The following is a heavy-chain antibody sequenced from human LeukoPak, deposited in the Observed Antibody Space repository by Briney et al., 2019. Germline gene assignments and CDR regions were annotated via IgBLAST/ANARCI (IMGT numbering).Heavy chain of an antibody. Sequence: PSETLSLTCTVSGGSFSSFYWSWIRQPPGKGLEWIGYIYYSGSPNYNPSLKSRVTISVDTSKNQFSLKLSSVTAADTAVYYCARWPNCGSTSCPLDYWGQGTLVTVSS. V-gene: IGHV4-59*01. CDR2: IYYSGSP. J-gene: IGHJ4*02. CDR3: ARWPNCGSTSCPLDY. D-gene: IGHD2-2*01. CDR1: GGSFSSFY.